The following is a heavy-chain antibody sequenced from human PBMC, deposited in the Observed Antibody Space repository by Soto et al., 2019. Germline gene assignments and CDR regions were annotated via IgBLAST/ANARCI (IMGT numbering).Heavy chain of an antibody. D-gene: IGHD5-12*01. Sequence: GGSLRLSCAASGFTFSSYAMSWVHQAPGKGLEWVSAISGSGGRTYYADSVKGRFTISRDNSKNTVYLQMNSLRAEDTAEYYCAKSPGGYSGYEYYYYMDVWGKGTTVTVSS. CDR3: AKSPGGYSGYEYYYYMDV. CDR2: ISGSGGRT. V-gene: IGHV3-23*01. J-gene: IGHJ6*03. CDR1: GFTFSSYA.